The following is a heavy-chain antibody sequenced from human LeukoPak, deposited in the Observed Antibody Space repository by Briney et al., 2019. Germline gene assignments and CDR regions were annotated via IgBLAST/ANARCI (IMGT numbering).Heavy chain of an antibody. CDR3: AKVEGVTMIVVVIASFDY. V-gene: IGHV3-23*01. J-gene: IGHJ4*02. CDR1: GFTFSSYA. D-gene: IGHD3-22*01. Sequence: GSLRLSCAASGFTFSSYAMSWVRQAPGKGLEWVSAISGSGGSTYYADSVKGRFTISRDNSKNTLYLQMNSLRAEDTAVYYSAKVEGVTMIVVVIASFDYWGQGTLVTVSS. CDR2: ISGSGGST.